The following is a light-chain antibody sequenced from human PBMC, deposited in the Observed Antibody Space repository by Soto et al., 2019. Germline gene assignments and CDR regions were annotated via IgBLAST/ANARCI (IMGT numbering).Light chain of an antibody. CDR2: DAY. V-gene: IGKV3-11*01. Sequence: EIVLTQSPATLSLSPGERATLSCRASQSVSVYLAWYQQKLGQAPRLLISDAYNRATGIPARFSGSGSGTDFTLTISSLEPEDFAVYYCQQRGNWPLTFGGGTTVDIK. J-gene: IGKJ4*01. CDR3: QQRGNWPLT. CDR1: QSVSVY.